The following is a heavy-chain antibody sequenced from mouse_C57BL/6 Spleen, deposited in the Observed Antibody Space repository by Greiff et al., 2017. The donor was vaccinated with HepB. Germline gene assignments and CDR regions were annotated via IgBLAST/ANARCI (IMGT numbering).Heavy chain of an antibody. D-gene: IGHD1-1*01. J-gene: IGHJ3*01. V-gene: IGHV5-17*01. CDR3: AGRAEYYSASTSWFAY. Sequence: EVQGVESGGGLVKPGGSLKISCAASGFTFSDYEMHWVRQAPEKGLEWVGYISSGSSTTYYADTVKGRSTISRDNAQNTLFLQMTSLRSEDTAMYYCAGRAEYYSASTSWFAYWGQGTLVTVSA. CDR2: ISSGSSTT. CDR1: GFTFSDYE.